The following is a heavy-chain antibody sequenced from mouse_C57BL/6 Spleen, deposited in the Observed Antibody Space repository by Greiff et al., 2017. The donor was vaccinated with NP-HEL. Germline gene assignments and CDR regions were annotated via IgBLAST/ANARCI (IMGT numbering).Heavy chain of an antibody. D-gene: IGHD2-10*01. CDR3: ATYYGNYRYYAMDY. CDR1: GFTFSDYG. V-gene: IGHV5-17*01. J-gene: IGHJ4*01. Sequence: EVMLVESGGGLVKPGGSLKLSCAASGFTFSDYGMHWVRQAPEKGLEWVAYISSGSSTIYYADTVKGRFTISRDNAKNTLFLQMTSLRSEDTAMYYCATYYGNYRYYAMDYWGQGTSVTVSS. CDR2: ISSGSSTI.